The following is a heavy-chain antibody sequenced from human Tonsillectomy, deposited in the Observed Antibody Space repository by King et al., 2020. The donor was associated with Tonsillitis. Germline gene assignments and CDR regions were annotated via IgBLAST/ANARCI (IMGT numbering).Heavy chain of an antibody. D-gene: IGHD1-14*01. J-gene: IGHJ5*02. Sequence: EVQLVESGGGLVKPGGSLRLSCAASGFTFSSYSMNWVRQAPGKGLEWVSSISSRSSYIYYADSVKGRFTISRDNAKNSLYLQMNSLRAEDTAVYYCARDGPERSGNWFDPWGQGTLVTVSS. V-gene: IGHV3-21*01. CDR3: ARDGPERSGNWFDP. CDR2: ISSRSSYI. CDR1: GFTFSSYS.